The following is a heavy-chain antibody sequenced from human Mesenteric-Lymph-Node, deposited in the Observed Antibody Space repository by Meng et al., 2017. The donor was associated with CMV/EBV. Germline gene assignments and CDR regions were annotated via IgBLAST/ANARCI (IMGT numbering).Heavy chain of an antibody. CDR3: ARGDGGSSWYGAFDI. CDR2: INHSGST. Sequence: SETLSLTCAVYGGSFSGYYWSWIRQPPGKGLEWIGEINHSGSTNYNPSLKSRVTISVDTSKNQFSLKLSSVTAADTAVYYCARGDGGSSWYGAFDIWGQGTMVTRLL. V-gene: IGHV4-34*01. J-gene: IGHJ3*02. D-gene: IGHD6-13*01. CDR1: GGSFSGYY.